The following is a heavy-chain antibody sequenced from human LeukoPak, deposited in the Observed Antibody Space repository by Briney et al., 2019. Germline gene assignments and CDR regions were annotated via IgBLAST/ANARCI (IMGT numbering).Heavy chain of an antibody. CDR1: GFIFSTYA. CDR3: ATYSRSLFRHFDY. V-gene: IGHV3-23*01. D-gene: IGHD6-6*01. CDR2: ITSSGDNT. Sequence: PGGSLRLSRAASGFIFSTYAMSWVRQAPGKGLEWVSSITSSGDNTYYADSVKGRFTISRDNSKNTLYLQVDSLRPEDTAIYYCATYSRSLFRHFDYWGQGTLVTVSS. J-gene: IGHJ4*02.